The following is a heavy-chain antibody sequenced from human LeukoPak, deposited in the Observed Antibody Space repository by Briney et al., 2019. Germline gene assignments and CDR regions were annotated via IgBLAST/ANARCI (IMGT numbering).Heavy chain of an antibody. CDR3: ARGITIFGVATKGVFDY. Sequence: PSETLSLTCTVSGGSISSSSYYWGWIRQPPGKGLEWIGSIYYSGGTYYNPSLKSRVTISVDTSKNQFSLKLSSVTAADTAVYYCARGITIFGVATKGVFDYWGQGTLVTVSS. CDR2: IYYSGGT. CDR1: GGSISSSSYY. V-gene: IGHV4-39*01. J-gene: IGHJ4*02. D-gene: IGHD3-3*01.